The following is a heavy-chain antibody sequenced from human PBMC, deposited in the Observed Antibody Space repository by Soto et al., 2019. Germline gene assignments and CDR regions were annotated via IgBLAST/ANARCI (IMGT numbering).Heavy chain of an antibody. CDR1: GFTFSNHG. D-gene: IGHD6-6*01. V-gene: IGHV3-33*01. Sequence: QVQLVASGGGVVQPERSLRLSCAASGFTFSNHGMHWVRQAPGKGLEWVAVIWFDGSNQYYADSVEGRFTISRDNSKNPVYLQMNSLRVEDRAVYYCARARVSGIAARGDAFDIGGQGTMVTFAS. CDR3: ARARVSGIAARGDAFDI. CDR2: IWFDGSNQ. J-gene: IGHJ3*02.